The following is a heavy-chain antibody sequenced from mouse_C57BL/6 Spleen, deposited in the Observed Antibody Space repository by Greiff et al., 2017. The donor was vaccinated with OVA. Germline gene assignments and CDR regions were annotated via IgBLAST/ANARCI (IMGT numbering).Heavy chain of an antibody. V-gene: IGHV5-9-1*02. CDR2: ISSGGDYI. CDR3: TTESPYGNFDY. J-gene: IGHJ2*01. Sequence: EVKLVESGEGLVKPGGSLKLSCAASGFTFSSYAMSWVRQTPEKRLEWVAYISSGGDYIYYADTVKGRFTISRDNARNTLYLQMSSLKSEDTAMYYCTTESPYGNFDYWGQGTTLTVSS. CDR1: GFTFSSYA. D-gene: IGHD2-1*01.